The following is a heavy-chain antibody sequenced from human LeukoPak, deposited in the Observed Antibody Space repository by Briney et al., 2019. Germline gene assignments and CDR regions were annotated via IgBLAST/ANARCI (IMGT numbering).Heavy chain of an antibody. CDR3: ARDLGYSSGWAFDY. J-gene: IGHJ4*02. Sequence: ASVKVSCKASGYTFTGYYMHCVRHAPGQGLEWVGWINPNRGGTNHAQKYQGRVTMTRDTSISPAYMELSRLRSDDTAVYYCARDLGYSSGWAFDYWGQGTLVTVS. V-gene: IGHV1-2*02. CDR1: GYTFTGYY. CDR2: INPNRGGT. D-gene: IGHD6-19*01.